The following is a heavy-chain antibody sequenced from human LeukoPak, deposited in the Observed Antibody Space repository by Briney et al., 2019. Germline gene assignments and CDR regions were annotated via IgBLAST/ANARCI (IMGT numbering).Heavy chain of an antibody. CDR1: GFTFSSYS. Sequence: GGSLRLSCAASGFTFSSYSMNWVRQAPGKGLEWVSSITSSSTYIYYADSLKGRFTISRDNAKNSLYLQMNSLRAEDTAVYYCARGIVATINAFDIWGQGTMVTVSS. CDR2: ITSSSTYI. D-gene: IGHD5-12*01. CDR3: ARGIVATINAFDI. J-gene: IGHJ3*02. V-gene: IGHV3-21*01.